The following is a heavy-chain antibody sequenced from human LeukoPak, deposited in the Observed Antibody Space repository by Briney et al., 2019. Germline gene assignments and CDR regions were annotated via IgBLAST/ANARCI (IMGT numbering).Heavy chain of an antibody. V-gene: IGHV1-8*03. D-gene: IGHD6-13*01. CDR2: MNPNSGNT. CDR3: ATSTGYSSTCYIDY. J-gene: IGHJ4*02. Sequence: GASVKVSCKASGYTFTSCDINWVRQATGQGLEWMGWMNPNSGNTGSAQKFQGRVTITRDTSISTAYMELSSLTSEDTAVYYCATSTGYSSTCYIDYWGQGTLVTVSS. CDR1: GYTFTSCD.